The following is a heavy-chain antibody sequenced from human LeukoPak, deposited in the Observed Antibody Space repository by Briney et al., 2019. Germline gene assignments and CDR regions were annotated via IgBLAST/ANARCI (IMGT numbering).Heavy chain of an antibody. V-gene: IGHV4-30-4*01. Sequence: SETLSLTCTVSGGSISSGDYYWSWIRQPPGKGLEWIGYIYYSGSTYYNPSLKSRVTISVDTSKNQFSLKLSSVTAADTAVYYCARVAVATISFDHWGQGTLVTVSS. CDR2: IYYSGST. J-gene: IGHJ4*02. D-gene: IGHD5-12*01. CDR1: GGSISSGDYY. CDR3: ARVAVATISFDH.